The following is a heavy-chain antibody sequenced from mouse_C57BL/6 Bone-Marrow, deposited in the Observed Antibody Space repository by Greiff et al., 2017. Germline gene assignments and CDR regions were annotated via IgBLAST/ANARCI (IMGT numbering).Heavy chain of an antibody. V-gene: IGHV14-4*01. D-gene: IGHD1-1*01. CDR3: TTATVVSDGGYFDV. CDR1: GFNINDDY. CDR2: IDPDNGDT. J-gene: IGHJ1*03. Sequence: VQLQQSGAELVRPGASVKLSCTASGFNINDDYMHWVKQRPEQGLEWIGWIDPDNGDTEYASKFQGKATITADTASNTAYMQLSSLTSEDTAVYYCTTATVVSDGGYFDVWGTGTTVTVSS.